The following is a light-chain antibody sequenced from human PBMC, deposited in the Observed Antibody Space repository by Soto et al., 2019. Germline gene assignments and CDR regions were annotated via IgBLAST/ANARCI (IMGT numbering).Light chain of an antibody. J-gene: IGLJ3*02. CDR3: AAWDDSLNGQV. V-gene: IGLV1-36*01. CDR2: YDD. CDR1: SSNIGNNA. Sequence: QSVLTQSPSVSEAPRQRVTISCSGSSSNIGNNAVNWYQQLPGKAPKLLIYYDDLLPSGVSDRFSGSKSGTSASLAISGLQSEDEADYYCAAWDDSLNGQVFGGGTKVTVL.